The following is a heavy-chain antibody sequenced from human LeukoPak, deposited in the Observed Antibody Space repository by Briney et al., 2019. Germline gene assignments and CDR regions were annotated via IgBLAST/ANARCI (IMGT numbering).Heavy chain of an antibody. J-gene: IGHJ5*02. Sequence: ASVKVSCKASGGTFSSYAISWVRQAPGQGLEWMGGIIPIFGTANYAQKFQGRVTITTDESTSTAYMELSSLRSEATAVYYCARDNYAGANWFDPWGQGTLVTVSS. D-gene: IGHD1-7*01. CDR1: GGTFSSYA. V-gene: IGHV1-69*05. CDR2: IIPIFGTA. CDR3: ARDNYAGANWFDP.